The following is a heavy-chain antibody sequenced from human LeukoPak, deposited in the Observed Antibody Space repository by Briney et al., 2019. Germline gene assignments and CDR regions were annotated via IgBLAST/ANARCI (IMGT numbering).Heavy chain of an antibody. Sequence: GGSLRLSCAASGFTFDDYAMHWVRQAPGKGLEWVSGISWNSGSIGYADSAKGRFTISRDNAKNSLYLQMNSLRAEDTALYYCAKGPPGWELFTEQYYFDYWGQGTLVTVSS. J-gene: IGHJ4*02. CDR1: GFTFDDYA. V-gene: IGHV3-9*01. D-gene: IGHD1-26*01. CDR2: ISWNSGSI. CDR3: AKGPPGWELFTEQYYFDY.